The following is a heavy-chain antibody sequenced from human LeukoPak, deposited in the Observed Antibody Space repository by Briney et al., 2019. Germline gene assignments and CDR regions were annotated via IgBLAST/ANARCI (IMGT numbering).Heavy chain of an antibody. V-gene: IGHV3-23*01. D-gene: IGHD3-16*01. CDR3: AKGYYDYVWGSYYFDY. CDR1: GFTFSSYA. Sequence: GGSLRLSCAASGFTFSSYAMSWVRQAPGKGLEWVSAISGSGGSTYYADSVKGRFTISRDNSRDTLYLQMNSLRAEDTAVDYCAKGYYDYVWGSYYFDYWGQGTLVTVSS. CDR2: ISGSGGST. J-gene: IGHJ4*02.